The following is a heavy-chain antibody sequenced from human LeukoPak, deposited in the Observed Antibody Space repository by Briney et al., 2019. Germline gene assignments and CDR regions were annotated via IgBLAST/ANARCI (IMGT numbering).Heavy chain of an antibody. CDR1: GYTFTSYG. J-gene: IGHJ4*02. V-gene: IGHV1-18*01. D-gene: IGHD3-9*01. Sequence: ASVKVSCKASGYTFTSYGISWVRQAPGQGLEWMGWISAYNGNTNYAQKLQGRVTMTSDTSTSTAYMELRSLRSDDTAVYYCARYVLRYFDPQYYFDYWGQGTLVTVSS. CDR2: ISAYNGNT. CDR3: ARYVLRYFDPQYYFDY.